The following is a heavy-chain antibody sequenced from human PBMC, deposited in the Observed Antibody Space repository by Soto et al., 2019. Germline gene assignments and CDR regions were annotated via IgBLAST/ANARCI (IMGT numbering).Heavy chain of an antibody. V-gene: IGHV1-69*12. CDR1: GGTFSSDA. D-gene: IGHD4-4*01. CDR3: ARGNVVTTLASDYYYYYGMDV. Sequence: QVQLVQSGAEVKKPGSSVKVSCKASGGTFSSDAISWVRQAPGQGLEWMGGIIPIFGTANYAQKFQGRVTITADESTSTAYMELSSLRSEDTAVYNCARGNVVTTLASDYYYYYGMDVWGQGTTVTVSS. J-gene: IGHJ6*02. CDR2: IIPIFGTA.